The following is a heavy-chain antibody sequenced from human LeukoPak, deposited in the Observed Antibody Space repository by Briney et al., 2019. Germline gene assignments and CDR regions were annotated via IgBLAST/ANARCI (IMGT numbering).Heavy chain of an antibody. CDR2: INPNSGGT. CDR1: GYTFTGYY. D-gene: IGHD3-22*01. J-gene: IGHJ4*02. Sequence: ASVKVSCKASGYTFTGYYMHWVRQAPGQGLEWMGWINPNSGGTNYAQKFQGRVTMTRDTSISTAYMEWSRLRSDDTAVYYCARDRAPYYYDSSGCFDYWGQGTLVTVSS. V-gene: IGHV1-2*02. CDR3: ARDRAPYYYDSSGCFDY.